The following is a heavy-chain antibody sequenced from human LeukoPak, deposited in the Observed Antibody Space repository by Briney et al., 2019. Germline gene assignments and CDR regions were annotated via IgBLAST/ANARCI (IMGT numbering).Heavy chain of an antibody. J-gene: IGHJ5*02. CDR1: GYTFNSYD. D-gene: IGHD1-26*01. CDR2: MNPNSGNT. CDR3: ARGAQMGWFDP. Sequence: ASVKVSCKASGYTFNSYDINWVRQDTGQVLEWMGWMNPNSGNTGYAQKFQGRVTITRNTSISTAYMELSSLRSEDTAVYYCARGAQMGWFDPWGQGTLVTVSS. V-gene: IGHV1-8*03.